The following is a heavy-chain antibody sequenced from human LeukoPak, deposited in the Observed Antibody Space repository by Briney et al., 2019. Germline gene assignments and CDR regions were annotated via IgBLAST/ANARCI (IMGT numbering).Heavy chain of an antibody. CDR1: GFTFTSYA. V-gene: IGHV3-23*01. D-gene: IGHD3-22*01. CDR3: AKRGYSDSRPQYYFEY. CDR2: ISGSGTTT. J-gene: IGHJ4*02. Sequence: GGSLRLSCAASGFTFTSYAMSWVRQAPGQGLEWISIISGSGTTTYYADSVKGRFTISRDNSKNTLCLQMNSLRAEDTAVYYCAKRGYSDSRPQYYFEYWGQGTLVTVSS.